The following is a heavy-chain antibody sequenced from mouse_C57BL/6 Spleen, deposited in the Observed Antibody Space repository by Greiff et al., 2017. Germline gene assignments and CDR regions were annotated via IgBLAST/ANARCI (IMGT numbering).Heavy chain of an antibody. CDR1: GFTFSSYA. J-gene: IGHJ4*01. V-gene: IGHV5-9-1*02. CDR3: TRDRYYGSCYPYYYAMDY. CDR2: ISSGGDSI. D-gene: IGHD1-1*01. Sequence: EVQLLESGEGLVKPGGSLKLSCAASGFTFSSYAMSWVRQTPEKRLEWVAYISSGGDSIYSADTVKGRYTISSDNARNTLYLQMGSLKSEDTAMYYCTRDRYYGSCYPYYYAMDYWGQGTSVTVSS.